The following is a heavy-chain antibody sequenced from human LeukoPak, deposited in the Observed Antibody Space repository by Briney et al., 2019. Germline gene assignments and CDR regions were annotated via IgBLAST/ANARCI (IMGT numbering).Heavy chain of an antibody. V-gene: IGHV4-39*07. J-gene: IGHJ4*02. CDR2: IYYSGIT. CDR1: GGSMSSTGYY. Sequence: SETLSLTCTVSGGSMSSTGYYWGWIRQPPGKGLEWIGSIYYSGITYYNPSLRSRVTISVDTSKNQFSLKLSSVTAADTAVYYCARGVLYYDSSGYYREYFDYWGQGTLVTVSS. D-gene: IGHD3-22*01. CDR3: ARGVLYYDSSGYYREYFDY.